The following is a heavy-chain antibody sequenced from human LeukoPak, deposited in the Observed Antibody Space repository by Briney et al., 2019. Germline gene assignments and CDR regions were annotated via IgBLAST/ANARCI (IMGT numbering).Heavy chain of an antibody. V-gene: IGHV3-48*01. D-gene: IGHD2-15*01. Sequence: GGSLRPSCAASGFTFSSYSMNWVRQAPGKGLEWVSYITSSSSTIYYADSVKGRFTISRDNAKNSLYLQMNSLRAEDTAIYYCARDVPVTLLVRPFDCWGQGTLVTVSS. CDR1: GFTFSSYS. CDR3: ARDVPVTLLVRPFDC. CDR2: ITSSSSTI. J-gene: IGHJ4*02.